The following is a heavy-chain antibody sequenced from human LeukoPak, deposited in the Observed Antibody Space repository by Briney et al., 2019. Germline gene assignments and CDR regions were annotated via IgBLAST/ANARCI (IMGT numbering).Heavy chain of an antibody. V-gene: IGHV1-69*13. CDR1: GGTFSSYA. CDR2: IIPIFGTA. J-gene: IGHJ5*02. D-gene: IGHD2-2*01. Sequence: GASVKVSCKASGGTFSSYAISWVRQAPGQGLEWMGGIIPIFGTANYAQKFQGRVTITADESTSTAYMELSSLRSEDTTVYYCARDFCPDIVVVPAAMVWSCWFDPWGQGTLVTVSS. CDR3: ARDFCPDIVVVPAAMVWSCWFDP.